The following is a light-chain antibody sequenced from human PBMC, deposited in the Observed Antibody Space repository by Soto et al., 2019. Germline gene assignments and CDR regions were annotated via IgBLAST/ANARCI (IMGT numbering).Light chain of an antibody. J-gene: IGKJ1*01. Sequence: EIVMTQSPATLSVSPAERATLSCRASQSVSSNLAWYQQQPGQAPRLLLYGASTRANGIPARFSGSGSGTEFTLTISSLQSEEFAVYYCQQYNNWPWTFGQGTKVEIK. V-gene: IGKV3-15*01. CDR2: GAS. CDR1: QSVSSN. CDR3: QQYNNWPWT.